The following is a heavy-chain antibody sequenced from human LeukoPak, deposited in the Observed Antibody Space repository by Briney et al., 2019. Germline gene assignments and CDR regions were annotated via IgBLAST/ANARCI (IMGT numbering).Heavy chain of an antibody. J-gene: IGHJ4*02. D-gene: IGHD3-9*01. CDR2: IIPIFGTA. V-gene: IGHV1-69*13. Sequence: SVKVSCKASGGTFSSYAISWVRQAPGQGLEWRGGIIPIFGTANYAQKFQCRVTIIADESTSTAYMELSSLRSEDTAVYYCAREARYYDILTGYYLFYFDYWGQGTLVTVSS. CDR3: AREARYYDILTGYYLFYFDY. CDR1: GGTFSSYA.